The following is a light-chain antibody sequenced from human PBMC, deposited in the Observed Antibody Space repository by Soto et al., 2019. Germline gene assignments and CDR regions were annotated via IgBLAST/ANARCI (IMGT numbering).Light chain of an antibody. V-gene: IGKV1-5*01. Sequence: DTQMTQSPSTLSASVGERVTITCRASETISTWLAWYQQKPGQAPKLLIYSSSFLESGVPSWFSGSGSGTEFTLTISILQPDDFATYCCLQYNDYSWTFGQGTKVQIK. CDR1: ETISTW. CDR3: LQYNDYSWT. CDR2: SSS. J-gene: IGKJ1*01.